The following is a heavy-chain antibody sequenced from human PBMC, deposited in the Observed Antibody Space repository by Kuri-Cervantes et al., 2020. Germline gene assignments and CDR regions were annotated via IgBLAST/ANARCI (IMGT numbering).Heavy chain of an antibody. CDR2: ISDAGDSK. CDR1: GFTFNKYG. Sequence: GESLKISCAASGFTFNKYGINWVRQAPGKRLEWVSSISDAGDSKYYADSVRGRFTISRDNAKNSVFLQMNSLRAEDTAVYYCARDLSAEYSYSNWFDLWGQGTLVTVSS. D-gene: IGHD5-18*01. V-gene: IGHV3-21*01. J-gene: IGHJ5*02. CDR3: ARDLSAEYSYSNWFDL.